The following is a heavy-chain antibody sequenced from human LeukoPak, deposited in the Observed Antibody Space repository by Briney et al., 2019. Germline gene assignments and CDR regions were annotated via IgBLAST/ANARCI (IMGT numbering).Heavy chain of an antibody. D-gene: IGHD4-17*01. V-gene: IGHV3-74*01. CDR2: INSDGSST. Sequence: QPGGSLRLSCAASGFTFSSYWMHWVRQAPGKGLVWVSRINSDGSSTSYADSVKGRFTISTDNAKNTLYLQMNSLRAEDTAVYYCATQDYGDYVSYWGQGTLVTVSS. CDR1: GFTFSSYW. CDR3: ATQDYGDYVSY. J-gene: IGHJ4*02.